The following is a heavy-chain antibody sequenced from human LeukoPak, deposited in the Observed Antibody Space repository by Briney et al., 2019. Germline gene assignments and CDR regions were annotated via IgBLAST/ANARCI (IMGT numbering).Heavy chain of an antibody. CDR2: LSSDGRST. CDR1: GFTVSTYW. V-gene: IGHV3-74*01. D-gene: IGHD3-22*01. CDR3: ARSYNYRFDY. J-gene: IGHJ4*02. Sequence: GGSLRLSYEVSGFTVSTYWMHWVRQGPGKGLEWVARLSSDGRSTNYADFVKGRATISRDNAKNTLFLEMSGLRADDTAVYYCARSYNYRFDYWGQGTLVVVSS.